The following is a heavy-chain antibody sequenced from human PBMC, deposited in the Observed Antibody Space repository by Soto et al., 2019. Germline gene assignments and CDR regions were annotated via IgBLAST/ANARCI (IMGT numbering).Heavy chain of an antibody. CDR2: INHSGST. D-gene: IGHD6-13*01. J-gene: IGHJ5*02. CDR1: GGSFSGYY. V-gene: IGHV4-34*01. CDR3: ARGGIAARSEYRWFDP. Sequence: SETLSLTCAVYGGSFSGYYWSWIRQPPGKGLEWIGEINHSGSTNYNPSLKSRVTISVDTSKNQFSLKLSSVTAADTAVYYCARGGIAARSEYRWFDPWAQGTLVTVSS.